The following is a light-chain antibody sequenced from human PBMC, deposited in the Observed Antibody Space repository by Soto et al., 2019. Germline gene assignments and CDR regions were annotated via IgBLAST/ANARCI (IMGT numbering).Light chain of an antibody. V-gene: IGKV2D-29*01. CDR3: MQCTQLPWR. Sequence: DIVMTQTPLSLSVTPGQSASISCKSSHSLLNSDEKNSLYWYLQKPGQAPQVLIYEVSNRFSGVPDRVTGSGSGTDFTLKISRVEAQDVGVYYCMQCTQLPWRFGQGTKVEIK. CDR2: EVS. CDR1: HSLLNSDEKNS. J-gene: IGKJ1*01.